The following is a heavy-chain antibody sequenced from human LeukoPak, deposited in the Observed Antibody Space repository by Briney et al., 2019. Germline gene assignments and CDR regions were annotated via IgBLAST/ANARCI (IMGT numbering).Heavy chain of an antibody. D-gene: IGHD6-13*01. CDR2: IKQDGSEK. J-gene: IGHJ5*02. Sequence: QPGGSLRLSCAASGFTFSSYWMSWVRQAPGKGLEWVANIKQDGSEKYYVDSVKGRFTISRDNAKNSLYLQMNSLRAEDTAVYYCARDSSSWYKWFDPWGQGTLVTVSS. CDR1: GFTFSSYW. V-gene: IGHV3-7*01. CDR3: ARDSSSWYKWFDP.